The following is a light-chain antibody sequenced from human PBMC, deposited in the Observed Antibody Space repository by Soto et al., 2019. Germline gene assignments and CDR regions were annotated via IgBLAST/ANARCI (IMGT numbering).Light chain of an antibody. CDR1: QSVGNN. CDR3: QQYGDWPLT. J-gene: IGKJ4*01. CDR2: ATS. V-gene: IGKV3-15*01. Sequence: EIVVTQSPATLSVSPGERATLSCRASQSVGNNFAWYQQKPGQAPRLLIFATSTRATGVPARFSGSGSGTEFTLTNSSLQSEHFAVYYCQQYGDWPLTFGGGAKVEIE.